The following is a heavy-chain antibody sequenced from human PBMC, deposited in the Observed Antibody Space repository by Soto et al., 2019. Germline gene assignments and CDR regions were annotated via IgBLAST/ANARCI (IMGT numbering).Heavy chain of an antibody. J-gene: IGHJ4*02. CDR1: GFTFRSYA. CDR2: ISTSGDST. D-gene: IGHD1-26*01. V-gene: IGHV3-23*01. Sequence: GGSLRLSCAASGFTFRSYAMSWVRQVPGKGLERVSAISTSGDSTYYADSVKGRFTISRDNSQNTLYLQMNSLRAEDTAVFYCAKGQGSPYYFDYWGQGSLVTVSS. CDR3: AKGQGSPYYFDY.